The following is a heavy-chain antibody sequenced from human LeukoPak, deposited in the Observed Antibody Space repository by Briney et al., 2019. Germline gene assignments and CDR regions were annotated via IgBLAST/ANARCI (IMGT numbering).Heavy chain of an antibody. V-gene: IGHV3-38-3*01. Sequence: GGSLRLSCAASGFTVSSNEMSWVRQAPGKGLEWVSSISGGSTYYADSRKGRFTISRDNSKNTLHLQMNSLRAEDTAVYYCARSRGDYYYYYMDVWGKGTTVTVSS. J-gene: IGHJ6*03. CDR2: ISGGST. D-gene: IGHD3-16*01. CDR1: GFTVSSNE. CDR3: ARSRGDYYYYYMDV.